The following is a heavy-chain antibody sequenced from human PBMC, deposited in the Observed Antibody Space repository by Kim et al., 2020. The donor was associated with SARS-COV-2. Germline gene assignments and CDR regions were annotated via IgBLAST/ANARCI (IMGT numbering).Heavy chain of an antibody. CDR3: ARDHHGSDY. Sequence: GRSLRLSCAASGFTFSDYYMSWIRQAPGKGLEWVSYISSSGSIMYHADSVKGRFTISRDNAKNSLFLQMNSLRAEDTAVYYCARDHHGSDYWGQGTLVTVSS. J-gene: IGHJ4*02. CDR1: GFTFSDYY. V-gene: IGHV3-11*01. CDR2: ISSSGSIM.